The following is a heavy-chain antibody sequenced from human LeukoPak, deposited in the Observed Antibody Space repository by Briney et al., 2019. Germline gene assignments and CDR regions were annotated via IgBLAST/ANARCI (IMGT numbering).Heavy chain of an antibody. CDR2: INAGNGNT. V-gene: IGHV1-3*01. D-gene: IGHD5-18*01. J-gene: IGHJ6*02. Sequence: GASVKVSCKASGYTFTSYAMHWVRQAPGQRLEWMGWINAGNGNTKYSQKFQGRVTITRDTSASTAYMELSSLRSEDTAVYYCARVGTAMVTAYYYYGMDVWGQGTTVTVSS. CDR3: ARVGTAMVTAYYYYGMDV. CDR1: GYTFTSYA.